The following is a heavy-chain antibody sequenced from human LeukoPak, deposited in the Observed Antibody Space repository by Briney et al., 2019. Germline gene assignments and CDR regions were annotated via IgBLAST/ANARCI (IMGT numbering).Heavy chain of an antibody. J-gene: IGHJ4*02. V-gene: IGHV3-15*01. D-gene: IGHD6-13*01. CDR3: TTTRPPPSPYSSRRPN. CDR1: GFTFSNAW. CDR2: IKSKTDGGTT. Sequence: PGGSLRLSCAASGFTFSNAWMSWVRQAPGKGLEWVGRIKSKTDGGTTDYAAPVKGRFTISRDDSKNTLYLQMNSLKTEDTGVYYCTTTRPPPSPYSSRRPNGGQGTLVTVSS.